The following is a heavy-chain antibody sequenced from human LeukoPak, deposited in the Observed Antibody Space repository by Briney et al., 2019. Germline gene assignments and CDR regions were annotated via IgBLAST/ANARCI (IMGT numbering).Heavy chain of an antibody. D-gene: IGHD2-2*01. CDR1: GFTFINYY. CDR3: ARDGACSSASCQNFDY. J-gene: IGHJ4*02. CDR2: INPNSGGT. V-gene: IGHV1-2*02. Sequence: ASVKVSCKASGFTFINYYMHWVRQAPGQGLEWMGWINPNSGGTIYAQKFQGRVTMTRDTSISTAYLELSRLTSDDTAVYHCARDGACSSASCQNFDYWGQGTLVTVSS.